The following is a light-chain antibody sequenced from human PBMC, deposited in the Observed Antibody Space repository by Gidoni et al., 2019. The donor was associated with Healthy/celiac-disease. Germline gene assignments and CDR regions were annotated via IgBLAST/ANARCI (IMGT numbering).Light chain of an antibody. V-gene: IGKV1-33*01. CDR3: QQYDNLSEIT. CDR1: QDISNY. CDR2: DAS. J-gene: IGKJ5*01. Sequence: DIKMTQSPSSLSASVGDRVTITCQASQDISNYLNWYQQKPGKAPKLLIYDASNLETGVQSRFSGSGSGTDFTFTISSLQPEDIATYYCQQYDNLSEITFGQGTRLEIK.